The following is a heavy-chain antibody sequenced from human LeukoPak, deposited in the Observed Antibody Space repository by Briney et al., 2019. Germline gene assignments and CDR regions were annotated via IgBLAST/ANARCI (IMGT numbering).Heavy chain of an antibody. Sequence: GGSLRLSCTASGFTLSGYWIHWVRQAPGKGLVWVARINPDGSTTSYADSVQGRITISRDNAKDTLYLQMHSLRVEDAAVYYCARDFHGDHDYWGQGTLVTVSS. CDR1: GFTLSGYW. J-gene: IGHJ4*02. V-gene: IGHV3-74*01. D-gene: IGHD4-17*01. CDR3: ARDFHGDHDY. CDR2: INPDGSTT.